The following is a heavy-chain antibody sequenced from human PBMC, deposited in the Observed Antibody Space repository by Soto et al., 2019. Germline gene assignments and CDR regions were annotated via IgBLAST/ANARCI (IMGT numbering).Heavy chain of an antibody. CDR1: GYTFTSYG. V-gene: IGHV1-18*01. CDR3: VREMWTRSGPQNFFDY. J-gene: IGHJ4*02. Sequence: QVRLVQSEGELRQPGASVTVPCRASGYTFTSYGIIWVRQPPGKGREWMGYISPNSGDTTYAQNRQGRPTLTTGTSTSTAYMELRSLSSDDTAIYYCVREMWTRSGPQNFFDYWGLGALVTVSS. D-gene: IGHD6-25*01. CDR2: ISPNSGDT.